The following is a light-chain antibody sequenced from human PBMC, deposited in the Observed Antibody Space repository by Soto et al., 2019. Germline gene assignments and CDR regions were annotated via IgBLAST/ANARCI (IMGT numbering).Light chain of an antibody. V-gene: IGLV8-61*01. CDR1: SGPVFTSSY. CDR3: LLYLGGGIWV. Sequence: QTVVTQEPSFSVSPGGTVTLTCGLSSGPVFTSSYPNGYQQTPGQAPRTLIFNTNTRSSGVPDRFSGSILGDKAALTITGAQADDESYYYCLLYLGGGIWVFGGGTKLTVL. CDR2: NTN. J-gene: IGLJ3*02.